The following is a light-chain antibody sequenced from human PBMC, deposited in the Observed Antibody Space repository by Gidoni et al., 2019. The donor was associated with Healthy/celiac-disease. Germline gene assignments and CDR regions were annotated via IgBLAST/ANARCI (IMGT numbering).Light chain of an antibody. J-gene: IGLJ1*01. CDR3: CSYAGSYSYV. Sequence: QSALIQPRSVSGSPGQSVTISCTGTSSDVGGYNYDSWYQQHPGKAPKLMIYDVSKRPSGVPDRFSGSKSGNTASLTISGLQAEEEADYYCCSYAGSYSYVFGTGTKVTVL. V-gene: IGLV2-11*01. CDR2: DVS. CDR1: SSDVGGYNY.